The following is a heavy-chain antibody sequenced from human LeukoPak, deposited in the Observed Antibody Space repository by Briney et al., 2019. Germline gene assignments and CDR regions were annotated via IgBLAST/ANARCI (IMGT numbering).Heavy chain of an antibody. D-gene: IGHD2-2*01. Sequence: GGSLRLSCAASGFTFNIYAMSWVRQAPGKGLEWVSAISGNGGGTYYADSVRGRFTISRDNSKDTVYLQMSRLRAEDTAVYFCAKGGRDIVAVSAAMARYYYYYMDVWGKGTTVTVSS. CDR2: ISGNGGGT. V-gene: IGHV3-23*01. CDR3: AKGGRDIVAVSAAMARYYYYYMDV. CDR1: GFTFNIYA. J-gene: IGHJ6*03.